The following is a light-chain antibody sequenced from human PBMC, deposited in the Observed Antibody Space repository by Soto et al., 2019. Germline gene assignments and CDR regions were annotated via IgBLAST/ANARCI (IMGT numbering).Light chain of an antibody. Sequence: QSALTQPASVSGSPGQSITISCTGTSSDVGNYNYVSWYQQHPGKAPKVIMYAVSHRPSGVSHRFSGSKSGNTAFLTISGLQAEDEADYYCNSFTTTTTLVVFGTGTKVTVL. J-gene: IGLJ1*01. CDR2: AVS. CDR3: NSFTTTTTLVV. CDR1: SSDVGNYNY. V-gene: IGLV2-14*01.